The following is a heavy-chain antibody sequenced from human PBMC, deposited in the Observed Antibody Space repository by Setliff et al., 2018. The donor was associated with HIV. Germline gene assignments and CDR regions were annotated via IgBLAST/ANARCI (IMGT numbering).Heavy chain of an antibody. Sequence: ASVKVSCKASGGTFSTYSINWVRQAPGQGLEWMGGIIPVLGVVHNALQFQGRVTITADISTSTSYMELSSLRSEDSAVYFCARVFHPSGIALGATKNDALDIWGQGTMVTVSS. J-gene: IGHJ3*02. CDR2: IIPVLGVV. CDR3: ARVFHPSGIALGATKNDALDI. CDR1: GGTFSTYS. D-gene: IGHD6-19*01. V-gene: IGHV1-69*10.